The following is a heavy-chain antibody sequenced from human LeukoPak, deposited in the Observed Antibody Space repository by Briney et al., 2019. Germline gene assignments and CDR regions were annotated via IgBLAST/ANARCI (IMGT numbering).Heavy chain of an antibody. J-gene: IGHJ4*02. D-gene: IGHD5-18*01. V-gene: IGHV3-23*01. CDR1: GFTFSSYA. Sequence: PGGSLRLSCAASGFTFSSYAMSWVRQAPGKGLEWVSAISGSGGSTYYADSVKGRLTISRDNSKNTLYLQMNSLRAEDTAVYYCAKDGYSYGYTYYFDYWGQGTLVTVSS. CDR2: ISGSGGST. CDR3: AKDGYSYGYTYYFDY.